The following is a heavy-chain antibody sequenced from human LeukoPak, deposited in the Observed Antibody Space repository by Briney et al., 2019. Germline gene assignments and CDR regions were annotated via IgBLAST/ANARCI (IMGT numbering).Heavy chain of an antibody. Sequence: TSETLSLTCAVYGGSFSGYYWSWIRQPPGKGLEWIGEINHSGSTNYNPSLKSRVTISVDTSKNQFSLKLSSVTAADTAVYYCARAPVAVVRYVYWGQGTLVTVSS. D-gene: IGHD3-10*01. CDR1: GGSFSGYY. V-gene: IGHV4-34*01. CDR3: ARAPVAVVRYVY. CDR2: INHSGST. J-gene: IGHJ4*02.